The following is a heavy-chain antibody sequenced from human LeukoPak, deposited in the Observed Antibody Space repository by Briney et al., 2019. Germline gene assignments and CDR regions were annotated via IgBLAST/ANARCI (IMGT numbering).Heavy chain of an antibody. CDR1: GYTFTSYY. D-gene: IGHD3-22*01. CDR3: ATWYYYDSSDYYLADY. Sequence: ASVKVSCKASGYTFTSYYVHWVRQAPGEGLEWMGIINPSGGSTIYAQKFQGRVTMTWDMSTSTVYMELSSLRSEDTAVYYCATWYYYDSSDYYLADYWGQGTLVTVSS. J-gene: IGHJ4*02. CDR2: INPSGGST. V-gene: IGHV1-46*01.